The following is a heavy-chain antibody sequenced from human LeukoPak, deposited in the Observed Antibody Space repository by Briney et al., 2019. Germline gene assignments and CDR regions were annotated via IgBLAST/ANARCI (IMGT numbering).Heavy chain of an antibody. J-gene: IGHJ6*03. CDR1: GGSFSGYY. CDR2: INHSGST. CDR3: ARGFTPYYYYYMDV. V-gene: IGHV4-34*01. Sequence: SETLSLTCAVYGGSFSGYYWSWIRQPPGKGPEWIGEINHSGSTNYNPSLKSRVTISVDTSKNQFSLKLSSVTAADTAVYYCARGFTPYYYYYMDVWGKGTTVTVSS.